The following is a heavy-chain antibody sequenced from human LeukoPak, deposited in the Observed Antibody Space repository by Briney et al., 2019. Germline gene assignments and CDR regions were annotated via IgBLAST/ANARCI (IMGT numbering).Heavy chain of an antibody. D-gene: IGHD3-22*01. J-gene: IGHJ3*02. CDR3: AKEMGGITMIVRYLSAFDI. V-gene: IGHV3-23*01. Sequence: ETLSLTCTVSGGSISSSSYYWGWVRQAPGKGLEWVSAISGSGGSTYYADSVKGRFTISRDNSKNTLYLQMNSLRAEDTAVYYCAKEMGGITMIVRYLSAFDIWGQGTMVTVSS. CDR1: GGSISSSSYY. CDR2: ISGSGGST.